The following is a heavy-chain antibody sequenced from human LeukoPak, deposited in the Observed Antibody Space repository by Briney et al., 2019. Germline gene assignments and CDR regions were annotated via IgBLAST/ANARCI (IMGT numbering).Heavy chain of an antibody. CDR3: ARGRTVVTPNWCFDL. D-gene: IGHD4-23*01. V-gene: IGHV4-34*01. Sequence: PSETLSLTCAVYGGSFSGYYWSWIRQPPGKGLEWIGEINHSGGTDYNPSLKSRATISVDTSKNQFSLKLSSVTPADTAVYYCARGRTVVTPNWCFDLWGRGTLVTVSS. J-gene: IGHJ2*01. CDR1: GGSFSGYY. CDR2: INHSGGT.